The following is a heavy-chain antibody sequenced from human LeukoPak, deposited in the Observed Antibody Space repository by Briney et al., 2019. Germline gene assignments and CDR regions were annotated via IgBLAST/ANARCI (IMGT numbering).Heavy chain of an antibody. CDR1: GGSISSFY. D-gene: IGHD6-19*01. V-gene: IGHV4-59*01. CDR3: ARGAGWYDY. J-gene: IGHJ4*02. CDR2: IYYTEST. Sequence: NPSETLSLTCTVSGGSISSFYWSWIRQPPGKGLEWIGYIYYTESTNYNPSLKSRVTISVDTSKNQFSLKLTSVTAADTAVYYCARGAGWYDYWGQGTLVTVSS.